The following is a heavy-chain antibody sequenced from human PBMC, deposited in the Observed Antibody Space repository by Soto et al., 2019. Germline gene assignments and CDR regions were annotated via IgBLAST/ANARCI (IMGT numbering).Heavy chain of an antibody. CDR2: ISAYNGYT. V-gene: IGHV1-18*01. CDR1: GYTFSSYG. J-gene: IGHJ6*02. D-gene: IGHD3-16*01. CDR3: ARGLLRGKGGMDV. Sequence: QVQLVQSGAEVKKPGASVMVSCETAGYTFSSYGISWVRQAPGQGPDWMGWISAYNGYTDYAQKFQGRVTVTTDASTSTAYMELRSLRSDDTAVYYFARGLLRGKGGMDVWGQGTTVTVSS.